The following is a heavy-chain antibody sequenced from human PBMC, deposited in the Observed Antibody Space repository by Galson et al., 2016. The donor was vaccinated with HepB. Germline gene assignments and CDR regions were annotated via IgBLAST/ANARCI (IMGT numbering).Heavy chain of an antibody. CDR1: GFTLSNYA. CDR3: ARLFGGYIDY. J-gene: IGHJ4*02. D-gene: IGHD2-15*01. CDR2: ISGSGITT. Sequence: SLRLSCAASGFTLSNYAMSWVRQAPGKGLEWVSDISGSGITTYYADSVKGRFTISRDNSKKTVYPQMSSLRAEDTAVYYCARLFGGYIDYWGQGTLVTVSS. V-gene: IGHV3-23*01.